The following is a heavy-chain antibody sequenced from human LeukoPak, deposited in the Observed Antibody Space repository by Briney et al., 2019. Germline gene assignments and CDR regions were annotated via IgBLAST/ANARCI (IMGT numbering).Heavy chain of an antibody. Sequence: PSETLSLTCAVYGGSFRGYFWGWVRQTPGKGLEWLGEITHNGGTNYMPSLSGRVSVFQAVSKNQFSLKLSSVAAADTGVYYCARGNSGSHWGDHYFYMDVWGKGTTVIVSS. D-gene: IGHD1-26*01. CDR3: ARGNSGSHWGDHYFYMDV. CDR2: ITHNGGT. CDR1: GGSFRGYF. V-gene: IGHV4-34*01. J-gene: IGHJ6*03.